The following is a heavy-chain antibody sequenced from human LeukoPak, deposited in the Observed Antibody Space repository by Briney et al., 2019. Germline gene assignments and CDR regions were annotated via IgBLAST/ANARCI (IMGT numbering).Heavy chain of an antibody. Sequence: GASVKVSCKASGYTFTGYYMHWVRQAPGQGLEWMGWINPNSGGTNYAQKFQGRVTMTRDTSISTAYMELSRLRSDDTAVYYCARDQGYCTNGVCQTKFDYWGQGTLVTVSS. CDR1: GYTFTGYY. V-gene: IGHV1-2*02. D-gene: IGHD2-8*01. CDR3: ARDQGYCTNGVCQTKFDY. J-gene: IGHJ4*02. CDR2: INPNSGGT.